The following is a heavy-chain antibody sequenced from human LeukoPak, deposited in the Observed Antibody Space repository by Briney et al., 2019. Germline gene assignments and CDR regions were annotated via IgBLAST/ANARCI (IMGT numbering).Heavy chain of an antibody. J-gene: IGHJ4*02. Sequence: SGPSLFQLPHTLTLTGTFSGFSLGTRGGGVGWIRQPPGKALEWLALIYWDDDKRYSPAPKSRLTFTKDTSKNQAVLPMTNMDPVHTATYYGAHRIVYSSAFDYWGQGTLVTVPS. D-gene: IGHD6-25*01. CDR3: AHRIVYSSAFDY. CDR1: GFSLGTRGGG. CDR2: IYWDDDK. V-gene: IGHV2-5*02.